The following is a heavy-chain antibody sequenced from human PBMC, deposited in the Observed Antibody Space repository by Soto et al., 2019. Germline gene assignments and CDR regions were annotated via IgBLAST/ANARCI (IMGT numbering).Heavy chain of an antibody. D-gene: IGHD1-1*01. Sequence: QVQLQQSGPGLVKPSETLSLTCSVSSGPTSSHNWGWFRQTPGRGLEWIGYVYSTGGTSYNPSLNSRVTISADTSTNHISLTLTSVTAADTAVYYCVRQGIGNLHGLVDVWGQGTTVRVSS. CDR2: VYSTGGT. V-gene: IGHV4-59*08. CDR3: VRQGIGNLHGLVDV. CDR1: SGPTSSHN. J-gene: IGHJ6*02.